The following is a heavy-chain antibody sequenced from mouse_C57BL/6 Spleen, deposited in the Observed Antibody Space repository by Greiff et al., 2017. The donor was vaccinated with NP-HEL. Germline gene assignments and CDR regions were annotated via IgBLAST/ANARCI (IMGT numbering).Heavy chain of an antibody. CDR1: GFNIKDYY. CDR2: LDPEDGET. J-gene: IGHJ4*01. CDR3: ARGLYYDYGVDYAMDY. Sequence: VQLQQSGAELVQPGASVKLSCTASGFNIKDYYMHWVKQRTEQGLEWIGRLDPEDGETKYAPKFQGKATITADTSSNTAYMQLSSLTSKNTAVYDCARGLYYDYGVDYAMDYWGKGTSVTVSS. V-gene: IGHV14-2*01. D-gene: IGHD2-4*01.